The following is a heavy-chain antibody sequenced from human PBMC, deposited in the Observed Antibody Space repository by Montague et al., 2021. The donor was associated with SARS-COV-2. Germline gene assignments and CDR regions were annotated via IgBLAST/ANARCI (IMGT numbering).Heavy chain of an antibody. CDR2: IDYSGST. CDR1: GGSISSSSYY. Sequence: SETRSLTCTVSGGSISSSSYYWGWIRQPPGKGLEWIGSIDYSGSTYYNPCLKSRVTISVDTSKNQFSLKLSSVTAADTAVYYCARHGKTRMAMIGVVIGYFDYWGQGTLVTVSS. CDR3: ARHGKTRMAMIGVVIGYFDY. V-gene: IGHV4-39*01. J-gene: IGHJ4*02. D-gene: IGHD3-22*01.